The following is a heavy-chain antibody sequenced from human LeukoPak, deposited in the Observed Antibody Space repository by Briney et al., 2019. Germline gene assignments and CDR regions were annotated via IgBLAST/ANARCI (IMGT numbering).Heavy chain of an antibody. CDR1: GYTFTSYG. CDR3: ARGGPRFVTMIVVDYAFDI. CDR2: ISAYNGNT. V-gene: IGHV1-18*01. J-gene: IGHJ3*02. Sequence: ASVKVSCKASGYTFTSYGISWVRQAPGQGLEWMGWISAYNGNTNYAQKLQGRVTMTTDTSTSTAYMELRSLRSDDTAVYYCARGGPRFVTMIVVDYAFDIWGQGTMVTVSS. D-gene: IGHD3-22*01.